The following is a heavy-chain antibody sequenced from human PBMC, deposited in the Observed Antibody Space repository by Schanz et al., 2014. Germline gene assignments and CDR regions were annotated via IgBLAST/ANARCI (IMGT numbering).Heavy chain of an antibody. V-gene: IGHV3-23*01. J-gene: IGHJ6*02. CDR1: GFTFSSYA. CDR3: AKDVRPVANTVHFYYMDV. Sequence: EVQLLESGGGLVQPGGSLRLSCAASGFTFSSYAMSWVRQAPGRGLECVSAISGGGHNTYYGDSVKGRFTISRDNSKRTLDLQMDSLRAEDTAVYYCAKDVRPVANTVHFYYMDVWGQGTTVTVSS. D-gene: IGHD6-19*01. CDR2: ISGGGHNT.